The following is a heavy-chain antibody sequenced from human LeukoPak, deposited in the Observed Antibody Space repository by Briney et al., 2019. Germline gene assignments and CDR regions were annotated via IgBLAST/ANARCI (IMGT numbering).Heavy chain of an antibody. J-gene: IGHJ5*02. D-gene: IGHD3-9*01. CDR3: ARENAGVYYDILTGYYRAARPYNWFDP. V-gene: IGHV4-61*02. Sequence: SETLSLTCTVSGGSISSGSYYWSWIRQPAGKGLEWIGRIYTSGSTNYNPSLKSRVTISVDTSKNQFSLKLSSVTAADTAVYYCARENAGVYYDILTGYYRAARPYNWFDPWGQGTLVTVSS. CDR2: IYTSGST. CDR1: GGSISSGSYY.